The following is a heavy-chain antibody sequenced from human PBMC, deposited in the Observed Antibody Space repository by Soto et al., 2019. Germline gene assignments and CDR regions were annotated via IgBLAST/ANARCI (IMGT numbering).Heavy chain of an antibody. CDR3: AKDRNSIGIAARHLNWFDP. Sequence: SETLSLTCTVSGGSISSGGYYWSWIRQHPGKGLEWIGYIYYSGSTYYNPSLKSRVTISVDTSKNQFSLKLSSVTAEDTAVYYCAKDRNSIGIAARHLNWFDPWGQGTLVTVSS. V-gene: IGHV4-31*03. D-gene: IGHD6-6*01. CDR1: GGSISSGGYY. CDR2: IYYSGST. J-gene: IGHJ5*02.